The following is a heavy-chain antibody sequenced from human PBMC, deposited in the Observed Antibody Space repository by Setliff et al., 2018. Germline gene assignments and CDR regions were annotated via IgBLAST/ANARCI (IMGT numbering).Heavy chain of an antibody. CDR2: VYYSGTT. Sequence: SETLSLTCTVSGGSISTYYWSWIRQTPVKGLEWIGYVYYSGTTNYNPLFKSRVTISVDRPKNQFSLKLSSVTAADTGVYYCARDSALHSYHYDSSGYLGDWGQGALVTVS. CDR1: GGSISTYY. D-gene: IGHD3-22*01. V-gene: IGHV4-59*01. CDR3: ARDSALHSYHYDSSGYLGD. J-gene: IGHJ4*02.